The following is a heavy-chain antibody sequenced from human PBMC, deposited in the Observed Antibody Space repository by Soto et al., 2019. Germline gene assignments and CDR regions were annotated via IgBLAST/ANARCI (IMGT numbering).Heavy chain of an antibody. Sequence: VGSLRLSCAASGFTFSNAWMSWVRQAPGKGLEWVGRIKSKTDGGTTDYAAPVKGRFTISRDDSKNTLYLQMNSLKTEDTAVYYCTTQYDFWSGYPGWYWGQGTLVTVSS. CDR1: GFTFSNAW. J-gene: IGHJ4*02. D-gene: IGHD3-3*01. V-gene: IGHV3-15*01. CDR3: TTQYDFWSGYPGWY. CDR2: IKSKTDGGTT.